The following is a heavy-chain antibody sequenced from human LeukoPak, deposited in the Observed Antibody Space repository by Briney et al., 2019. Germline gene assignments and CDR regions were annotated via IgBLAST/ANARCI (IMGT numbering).Heavy chain of an antibody. J-gene: IGHJ4*02. CDR2: IYKDGTT. Sequence: HAGGSLRLSCAASGFIVSSNYMNWVRRAPGKGLEWVSVIYKDGTTYYADSVKGRFTISRDNSKNAVYLQMNTLRAEDTAVYYCARDLSSGYVNYWGQGTLVTVSS. D-gene: IGHD3-22*01. V-gene: IGHV3-53*01. CDR1: GFIVSSNY. CDR3: ARDLSSGYVNY.